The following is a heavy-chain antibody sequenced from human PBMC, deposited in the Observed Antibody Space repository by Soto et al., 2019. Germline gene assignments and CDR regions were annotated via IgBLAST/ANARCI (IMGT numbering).Heavy chain of an antibody. V-gene: IGHV1-18*01. J-gene: IGHJ4*02. D-gene: IGHD1-1*01. CDR2: ISGYDGHT. CDR1: GYTFTTYG. CDR3: ARDWNNSGLDY. Sequence: QVQLVQSGPEVKEPGASVKVSCKASGYTFTTYGISWVRQAPGQGFEWMGWISGYDGHTNYAQNFQGRITVTTDTSTNTGYMELRGLRSDDTAVYYCARDWNNSGLDYWVQGTLVTVSS.